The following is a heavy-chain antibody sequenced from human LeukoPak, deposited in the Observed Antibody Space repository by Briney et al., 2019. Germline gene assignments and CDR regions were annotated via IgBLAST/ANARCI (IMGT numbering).Heavy chain of an antibody. CDR3: ARGIVPADFVDY. CDR1: GGSISSGGYY. D-gene: IGHD2-2*01. J-gene: IGHJ4*02. V-gene: IGHV4-31*03. Sequence: SETLSLTCTVSGGSISSGGYYWSWIRQHPGKGLEWIGYIYYSGSTYYNPSLKSRVTISVDTSKNQFSLKLSSVTAADTAVYYCARGIVPADFVDYWGQGTLVTVSS. CDR2: IYYSGST.